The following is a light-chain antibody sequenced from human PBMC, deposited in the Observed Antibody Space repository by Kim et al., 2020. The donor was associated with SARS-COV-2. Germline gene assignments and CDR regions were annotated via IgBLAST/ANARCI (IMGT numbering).Light chain of an antibody. V-gene: IGKV3-20*01. J-gene: IGKJ1*01. CDR2: GAS. Sequence: EIVLTQSPGTLSLSPGERATLSCRASQSVTSSYLAWYQQKPGQPPRLLIYGASNRATGIPDRFGGSGSGTDFTLTISRLESEDLAVYYCQQYGTSLRTFGQGTKVDIK. CDR1: QSVTSSY. CDR3: QQYGTSLRT.